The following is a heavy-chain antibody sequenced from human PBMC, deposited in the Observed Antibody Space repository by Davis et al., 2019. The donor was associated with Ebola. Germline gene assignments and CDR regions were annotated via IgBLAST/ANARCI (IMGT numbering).Heavy chain of an antibody. Sequence: GESLKISCAASGFTFSSHTMAWVRQAPGKGLEYVSYISSGSGTIFYADSVRGRFTLSRDNAKNSMYLQMNSLRAEDTAVYYCARDKGYSSSRPLPFDYWGQGTLVTVSS. J-gene: IGHJ4*02. D-gene: IGHD6-13*01. CDR1: GFTFSSHT. CDR3: ARDKGYSSSRPLPFDY. CDR2: ISSGSGTI. V-gene: IGHV3-48*01.